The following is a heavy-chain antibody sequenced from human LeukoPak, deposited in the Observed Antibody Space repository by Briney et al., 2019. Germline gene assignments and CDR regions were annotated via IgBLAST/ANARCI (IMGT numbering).Heavy chain of an antibody. D-gene: IGHD3-22*01. Sequence: SETLSLTCAVDGGSLSGYYWSWVRQPPGKGLEWIGEINHSGSTNYNPSLKSRVTISVDTSKNQCSLKLSSVTAADTAVYYCARHRFTYYFESSGYHYGHEGFDYWGQGTLVTVSS. CDR1: GGSLSGYY. J-gene: IGHJ4*02. V-gene: IGHV4-34*01. CDR2: INHSGST. CDR3: ARHRFTYYFESSGYHYGHEGFDY.